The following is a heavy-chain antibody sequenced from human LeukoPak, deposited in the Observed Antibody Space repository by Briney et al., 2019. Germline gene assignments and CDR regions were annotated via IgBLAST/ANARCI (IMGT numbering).Heavy chain of an antibody. CDR3: ATDLGHYDSSGPIDY. V-gene: IGHV1-24*01. J-gene: IGHJ4*02. CDR2: FDPEDGET. Sequence: ASVKVSCKVSGYTLTELSMHWVRQARGKGLEWMGGFDPEDGETIYAQKFQGRVTMTEDTSTDTAYMELSSLRSEDTAVYYCATDLGHYDSSGPIDYWGQGTLVTVSS. D-gene: IGHD3-22*01. CDR1: GYTLTELS.